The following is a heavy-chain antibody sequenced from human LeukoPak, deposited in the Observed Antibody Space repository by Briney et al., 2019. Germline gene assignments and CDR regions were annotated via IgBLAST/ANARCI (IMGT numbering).Heavy chain of an antibody. CDR3: ARATSYYYDSSGYPSAFDI. CDR2: IYSGGST. J-gene: IGHJ3*02. V-gene: IGHV3-53*04. CDR1: GFTVSSNY. Sequence: GGSLRLSCAASGFTVSSNYMSWVRQAPGKGLEWVSVIYSGGSTYYADSVKGRFTISRHNSKNTLYLQMNSLRAEDTAVNYCARATSYYYDSSGYPSAFDIWGQGTMVTVSS. D-gene: IGHD3-22*01.